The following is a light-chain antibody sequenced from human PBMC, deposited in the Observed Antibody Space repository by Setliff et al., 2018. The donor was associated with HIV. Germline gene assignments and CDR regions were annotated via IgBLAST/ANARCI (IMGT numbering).Light chain of an antibody. V-gene: IGLV2-23*02. J-gene: IGLJ1*01. CDR3: CSYAGSSTYV. Sequence: QSVLAQPASVSGSPGQSITISCTGSSSDVGGYTYVSWYQQHPGKAPKVVIYEVSNRPSGVSNRFSGSKSGNTASLTISGLQAEDEADYYCCSYAGSSTYVFGNGTKVTVL. CDR1: SSDVGGYTY. CDR2: EVS.